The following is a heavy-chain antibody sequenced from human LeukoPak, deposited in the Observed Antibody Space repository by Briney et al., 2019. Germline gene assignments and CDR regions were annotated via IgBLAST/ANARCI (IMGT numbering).Heavy chain of an antibody. CDR3: ARGPLSRRYFDWLLYPGVELNFDY. Sequence: VASVKVSCKASGYTFTSYGISWVRQAPGQGLEWMGWISAYNGNTNYAQKLQGRVTMTTDTSTSTAYMELRSLRSDDTAVYYCARGPLSRRYFDWLLYPGVELNFDYWGQGTLVTVSS. D-gene: IGHD3-9*01. J-gene: IGHJ4*02. CDR2: ISAYNGNT. CDR1: GYTFTSYG. V-gene: IGHV1-18*01.